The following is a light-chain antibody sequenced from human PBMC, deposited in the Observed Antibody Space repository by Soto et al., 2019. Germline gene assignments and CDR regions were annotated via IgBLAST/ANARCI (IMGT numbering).Light chain of an antibody. V-gene: IGKV2-28*01. CDR2: LGS. CDR1: HSLLHDNGHNY. CDR3: MQALQTLSIT. J-gene: IGKJ5*01. Sequence: DILVTQSPLSLPVTPGEPASISCRPSHSLLHDNGHNYLDWYLQKPGQAPQLLIYLGSNRSSGVPDRFSGSGSGRDFTLRINRVEAEDVGVYYCMQALQTLSITFGHGTRLEIK.